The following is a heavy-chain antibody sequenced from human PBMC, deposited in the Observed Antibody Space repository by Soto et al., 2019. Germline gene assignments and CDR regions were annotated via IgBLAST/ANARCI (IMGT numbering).Heavy chain of an antibody. J-gene: IGHJ4*02. V-gene: IGHV3-23*01. D-gene: IGHD1-7*01. CDR3: AKVESLELLSYRFDY. Sequence: PGGSLRLSCAASGFTFSSYAMSWVRQAPGKGLEWVSAISGSGGSTYYADSVKGRFTISRDNSKNTLYLQMNSLRAEDTAVYYCAKVESLELLSYRFDYWGQGTLVTVYS. CDR1: GFTFSSYA. CDR2: ISGSGGST.